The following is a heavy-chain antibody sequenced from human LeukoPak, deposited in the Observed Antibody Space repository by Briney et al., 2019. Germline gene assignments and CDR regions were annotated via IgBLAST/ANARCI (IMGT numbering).Heavy chain of an antibody. Sequence: PGGSLRLSCAASGFTFSSYGMHWVRQAPGKGLEWVAVIWYDGSNKYYADSVKGLFTISRDNSKNTLYLQMNSLRAEDTAVYYCARDRDFPRDQLDYWGQGTLVTVSS. D-gene: IGHD2-21*02. CDR3: ARDRDFPRDQLDY. V-gene: IGHV3-33*01. J-gene: IGHJ4*02. CDR1: GFTFSSYG. CDR2: IWYDGSNK.